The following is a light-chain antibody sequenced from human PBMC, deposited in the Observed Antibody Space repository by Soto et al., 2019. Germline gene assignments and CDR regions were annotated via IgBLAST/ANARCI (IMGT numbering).Light chain of an antibody. CDR3: QVWDRSSDHLV. CDR1: DITSYS. Sequence: SYELTQPPSVSVAPGQPARMTCGGDDITSYSVHWYQQRPGQAPVLVVSDDADRPSGIPERFSASNSGNTATLTISGVEAGDEADYYCQVWDRSSDHLVFGGGTKLTVL. V-gene: IGLV3-21*02. J-gene: IGLJ2*01. CDR2: DDA.